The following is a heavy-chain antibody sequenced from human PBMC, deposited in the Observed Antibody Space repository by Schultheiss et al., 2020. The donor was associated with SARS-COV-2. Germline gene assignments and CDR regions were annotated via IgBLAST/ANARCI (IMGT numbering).Heavy chain of an antibody. CDR3: VRDGPAASYGMDV. D-gene: IGHD2-2*01. CDR1: GFSLSDYY. V-gene: IGHV3-66*01. Sequence: GGSLRLSCAASGFSLSDYYMSWIRQTPGKGLEWVSVIYSGGNTHYADSVRGRFIISRDNSKNTLYLQMTSLRVEDTAMYYCVRDGPAASYGMDVWGQGTTVTVSS. J-gene: IGHJ6*02. CDR2: IYSGGNT.